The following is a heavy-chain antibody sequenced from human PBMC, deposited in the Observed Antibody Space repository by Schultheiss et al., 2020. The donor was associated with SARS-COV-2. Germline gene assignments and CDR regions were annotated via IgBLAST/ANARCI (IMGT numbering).Heavy chain of an antibody. D-gene: IGHD5-18*01. CDR3: TRNSTSSGWFDP. V-gene: IGHV3-73*01. J-gene: IGHJ5*02. CDR2: IRSKARNYAT. Sequence: GGSLRLSCVTSGFSFSGSVIYWVRQASGKGLEWVGRIRSKARNYATTYAASVKGRFIISRDESRNTSYLQMNSLKIEDTAVYYCTRNSTSSGWFDPWGQGTLVTVSS. CDR1: GFSFSGSV.